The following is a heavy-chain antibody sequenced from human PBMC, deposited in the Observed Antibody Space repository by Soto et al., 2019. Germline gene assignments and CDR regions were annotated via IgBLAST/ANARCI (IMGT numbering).Heavy chain of an antibody. CDR3: VRAPLDYYSADYFDN. V-gene: IGHV1-8*01. D-gene: IGHD2-21*01. J-gene: IGHJ4*02. CDR2: MNPYSGNT. Sequence: GASVKVSCKASGYTFTNNDINWVRQAAGQGLEWMGWMNPYSGNTGYARNFHGRVTMTRDNSITTAYTELSSLRSEDTAVYYCVRAPLDYYSADYFDNWGQGTLVTVSS. CDR1: GYTFTNND.